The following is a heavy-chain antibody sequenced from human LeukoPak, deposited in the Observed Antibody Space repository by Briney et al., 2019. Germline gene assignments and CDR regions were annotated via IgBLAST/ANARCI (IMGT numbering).Heavy chain of an antibody. CDR3: ARGIVGPTPYFDY. J-gene: IGHJ4*02. CDR2: IYYSGTT. V-gene: IGHV4-59*01. D-gene: IGHD1-26*01. Sequence: SETLSLTCSVSGGSISSYSWSWIRQPPGKGLEWIGYIYYSGTTNYNPSLKSRVTISVDTSKNQFSLKLSPVTAADTAVYYCARGIVGPTPYFDYWGQGALVTVSS. CDR1: GGSISSYS.